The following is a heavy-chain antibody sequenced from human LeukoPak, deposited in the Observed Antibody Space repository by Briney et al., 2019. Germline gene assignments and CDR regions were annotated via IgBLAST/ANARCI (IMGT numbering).Heavy chain of an antibody. CDR3: ARDRADSSGWYYFDY. J-gene: IGHJ4*02. D-gene: IGHD3-22*01. CDR1: GGSISSGGYS. Sequence: SETLSLTCAVSGGSISSGGYSWSWIRQPPGKGLEWIGYIYHSGSTYYNPSLKSRVTISVDRSKSQFSLKLSSVTAADTAVYYCARDRADSSGWYYFDYWGQGTLVTVSS. CDR2: IYHSGST. V-gene: IGHV4-30-2*01.